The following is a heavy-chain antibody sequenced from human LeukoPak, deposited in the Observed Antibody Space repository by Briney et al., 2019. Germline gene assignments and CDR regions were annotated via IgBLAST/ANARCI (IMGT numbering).Heavy chain of an antibody. CDR3: ARFLRFLEWAFDY. V-gene: IGHV4-30-2*05. CDR2: IYRSGST. J-gene: IGHJ4*02. CDR1: GGSISSGGYS. D-gene: IGHD3-3*01. Sequence: SEALSLTCAVSGGSISSGGYSWSWIRQPPGKGLEWIGYIYRSGSTYYNPSLKSRVTISVDTSKNQFSLKLSSVTAADTAVYYCARFLRFLEWAFDYWGQGTLVTVSS.